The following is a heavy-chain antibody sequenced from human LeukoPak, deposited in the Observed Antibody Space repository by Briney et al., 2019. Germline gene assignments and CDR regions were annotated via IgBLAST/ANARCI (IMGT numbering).Heavy chain of an antibody. V-gene: IGHV4-34*01. CDR2: INHSGST. CDR1: GGSFSGYY. Sequence: SETLSLTCAVYGGSFSGYYWSWIRQPPGKGLEWIGEINHSGSTNYNPSLKSRVTISVDTSKNQFSLKLSSVTAADTAVYYCARSGYDFWSGYYIDYYYGMDVWGQGTTVTVSS. J-gene: IGHJ6*02. D-gene: IGHD3-3*01. CDR3: ARSGYDFWSGYYIDYYYGMDV.